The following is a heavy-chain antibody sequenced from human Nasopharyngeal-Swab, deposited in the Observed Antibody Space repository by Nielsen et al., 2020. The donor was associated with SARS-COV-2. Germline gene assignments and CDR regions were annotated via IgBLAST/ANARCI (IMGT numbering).Heavy chain of an antibody. J-gene: IGHJ6*03. CDR1: SGSFSDYN. Sequence: SETLSLTCAVFSGSFSDYNWNWVRQPPGKGVEWIGQINHGGTTNYNPSLKSRVTVSVDTSKNQFSLRLTSVTAADTAVYYCARGLSGIVPSPVLGLGPWYPYYYMDVWDKGTTVTVSS. V-gene: IGHV4-34*01. D-gene: IGHD6-13*01. CDR3: ARGLSGIVPSPVLGLGPWYPYYYMDV. CDR2: INHGGTT.